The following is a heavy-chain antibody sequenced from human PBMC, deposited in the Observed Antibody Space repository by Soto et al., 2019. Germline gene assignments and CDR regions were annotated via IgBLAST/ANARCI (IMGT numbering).Heavy chain of an antibody. D-gene: IGHD2-21*02. CDR2: IIPISGTV. J-gene: IGHJ4*02. CDR1: GGTFSIYA. CDR3: ATAIMGGHIMGVTARGALDY. V-gene: IGHV1-69*13. Sequence: AVKVSCKASGGTFSIYAITWVRQAPGQGLEWMGGIIPISGTVKYAQKFQGRVTITADESTSTAYMELSSLISEDTAVYFCATAIMGGHIMGVTARGALDYWGQGTLVTVSS.